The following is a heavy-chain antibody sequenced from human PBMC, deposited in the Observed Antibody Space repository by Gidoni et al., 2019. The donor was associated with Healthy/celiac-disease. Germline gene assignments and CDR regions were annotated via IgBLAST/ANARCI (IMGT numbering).Heavy chain of an antibody. CDR1: GFTFSSYA. CDR3: AKDIADASLFDY. J-gene: IGHJ4*02. D-gene: IGHD3-16*02. Sequence: EVQLLESGGGLVQPGGSLRLSCAASGFTFSSYAMSWVRPAPGKGLEWVSAISGSGGSTYYADSVKGRFTISRDNSKNTLYLQMNSLRAEDTAVYYCAKDIADASLFDYWGQETLVTVSS. CDR2: ISGSGGST. V-gene: IGHV3-23*01.